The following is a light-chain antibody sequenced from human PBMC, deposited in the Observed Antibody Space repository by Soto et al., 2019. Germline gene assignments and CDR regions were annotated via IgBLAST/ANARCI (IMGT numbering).Light chain of an antibody. Sequence: DIQVTQSPSSLSASVGDRVTITCRASQSISGYLNWYQQKPGKAPKVLIYAASDLQSGVPSRFSGSKSGTDFTLTIRGLQPEDYETYFCQQSYSPPYTFGQGTQVEI. CDR2: AAS. V-gene: IGKV1-39*01. CDR1: QSISGY. CDR3: QQSYSPPYT. J-gene: IGKJ2*01.